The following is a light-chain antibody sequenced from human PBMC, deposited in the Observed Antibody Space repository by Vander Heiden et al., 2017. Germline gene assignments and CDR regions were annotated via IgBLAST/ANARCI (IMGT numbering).Light chain of an antibody. CDR3: QQYDKLPLT. CDR1: QSLSRNF. CDR2: GAS. V-gene: IGKV3-20*01. J-gene: IGKJ4*01. Sequence: NVLTQSPGPLSFSPGQSATLSCRASQSLSRNFLAWYQQKPGQSPRLLIYGASNRAAGTPDRFSGSGSVTAFTLTISRLEPEDFAVYFCQQYDKLPLTFGGGTKVDLK.